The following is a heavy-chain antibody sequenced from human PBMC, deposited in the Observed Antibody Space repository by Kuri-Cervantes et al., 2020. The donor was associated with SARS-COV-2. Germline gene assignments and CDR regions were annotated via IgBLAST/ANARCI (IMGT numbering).Heavy chain of an antibody. V-gene: IGHV3-21*01. Sequence: GESLKISCVGTGFTFSGYTMNWVRQAPGKALQWVSSISGSGNYIYYVDSVKGRFTVSRDSAKNSLYLQMNNLRGEDTAVYYCARDGDGEWLVQSGVAFDIWGQGTMVTVSS. CDR3: ARDGDGEWLVQSGVAFDI. CDR1: GFTFSGYT. D-gene: IGHD6-19*01. CDR2: ISGSGNYI. J-gene: IGHJ3*02.